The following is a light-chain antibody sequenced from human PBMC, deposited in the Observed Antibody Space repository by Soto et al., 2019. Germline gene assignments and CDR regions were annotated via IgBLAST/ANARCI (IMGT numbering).Light chain of an antibody. CDR2: GAS. V-gene: IGKV3-15*01. CDR3: QQYNNWPPT. J-gene: IGKJ1*01. CDR1: QSVSSN. Sequence: EIVMTQSPATLSVSPGXXATLSCRASQSVSSNLAWYQQKLGQSPRLLIYGASTRATVFPARFSGSGSGTEFTLTISSLQSEDFAVYYCQQYNNWPPTFGQGTK.